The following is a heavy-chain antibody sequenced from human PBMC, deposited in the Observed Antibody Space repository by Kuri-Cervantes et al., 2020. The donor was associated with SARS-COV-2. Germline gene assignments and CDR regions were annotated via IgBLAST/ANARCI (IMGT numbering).Heavy chain of an antibody. CDR2: ISYDGSNK. Sequence: GGSLRLSCAASGFTFSSYAMHWVRQAPGKGLEWVAVISYDGSNKYYADSVKGRFTISRDNSKNTLYLQMNSLKTEDTAVYYCSTTAMADYYYYYGMDVWGQGTTVTVSS. J-gene: IGHJ6*02. CDR1: GFTFSSYA. V-gene: IGHV3-30-3*01. D-gene: IGHD5-18*01. CDR3: STTAMADYYYYYGMDV.